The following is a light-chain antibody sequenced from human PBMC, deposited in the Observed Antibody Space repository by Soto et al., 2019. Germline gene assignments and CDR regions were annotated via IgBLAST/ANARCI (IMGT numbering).Light chain of an antibody. CDR1: QSLMHSDGNTY. J-gene: IGKJ1*01. CDR2: EVS. CDR3: LQGTHWPWT. V-gene: IGKV2-30*02. Sequence: DVVMTQSPLSLPVTLGQPASISCRSSQSLMHSDGNTYLNWFQQRPGQSPRRLIYEVSDRDSGVPDRFRVNGSGTDFTLKISRVEAEDVGVYYCLQGTHWPWTVGKGTEVEIK.